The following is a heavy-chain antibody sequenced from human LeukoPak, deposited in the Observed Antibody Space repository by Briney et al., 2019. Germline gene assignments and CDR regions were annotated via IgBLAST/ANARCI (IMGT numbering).Heavy chain of an antibody. D-gene: IGHD4-17*01. CDR1: GFTFSSYS. Sequence: GRSLRLSCAASGFTFSSYSMNWVRQAPGKGLEWVSSISSSSSYIYYADSVKGRFTISRDNAKNSLYLQMNSLRAEDTAVYYCARVAYGAQAFDIWGQGTMVTVSS. CDR2: ISSSSSYI. V-gene: IGHV3-21*01. J-gene: IGHJ3*02. CDR3: ARVAYGAQAFDI.